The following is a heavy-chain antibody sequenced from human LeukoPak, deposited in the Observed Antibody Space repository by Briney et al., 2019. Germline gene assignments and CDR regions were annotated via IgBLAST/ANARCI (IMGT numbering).Heavy chain of an antibody. Sequence: RGSLRLSCAASGFTFRTYNMNWVRQAPEKGLQWVSSISTSGEYIYYADSVLGRFTISRDNAKNSLYLQMNSLRADDTAVYYCARDLVDSSTKWGLGTLVTVSS. D-gene: IGHD2-2*01. CDR1: GFTFRTYN. J-gene: IGHJ4*02. V-gene: IGHV3-21*01. CDR3: ARDLVDSSTK. CDR2: ISTSGEYI.